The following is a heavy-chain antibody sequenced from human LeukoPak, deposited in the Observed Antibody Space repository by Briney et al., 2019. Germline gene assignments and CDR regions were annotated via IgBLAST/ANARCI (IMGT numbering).Heavy chain of an antibody. V-gene: IGHV3-7*01. CDR1: GFTFSNYW. J-gene: IGHJ4*02. CDR2: IKQDGSMT. CDR3: ARDESGGYYVY. Sequence: GGSLSLSCAVSGFTFSNYWVSWVRQAPGRGLEWVANIKQDGSMTQYADSVRGRFTISRDNAKSSVYLQMSSLKAEDSAIYYCARDESGGYYVYWGQGTLVTVSS. D-gene: IGHD4-23*01.